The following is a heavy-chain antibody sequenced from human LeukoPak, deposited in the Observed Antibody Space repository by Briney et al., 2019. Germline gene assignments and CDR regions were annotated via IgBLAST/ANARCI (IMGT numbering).Heavy chain of an antibody. J-gene: IGHJ5*02. CDR1: GYTFTSYD. CDR3: ARDSGDEFDP. D-gene: IGHD3-10*01. Sequence: ASVKVSCKASGYTFTSYDFNWVRQAPGQGLEWMGWMKPDSGYTSYAQKFQGRVTMTRDTSTSTVYMELSSLRSEDTAVYYCARDSGDEFDPWGQGTLVTVSS. V-gene: IGHV1-8*01. CDR2: MKPDSGYT.